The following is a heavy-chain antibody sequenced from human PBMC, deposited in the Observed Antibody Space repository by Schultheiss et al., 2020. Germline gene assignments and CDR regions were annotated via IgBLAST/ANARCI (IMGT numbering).Heavy chain of an antibody. J-gene: IGHJ6*02. CDR1: GLTFSSYW. CDR3: ASQRYTYGSVFYYYGVDV. D-gene: IGHD5-18*01. CDR2: INTDGSST. Sequence: ESLKISCAASGLTFSSYWMHWVRQAPGKGLVWVSRINTDGSSTIYADSVKGRFTISRDNATNTLYLQMNSLRAEDTAVYYCASQRYTYGSVFYYYGVDVWGQGTTVTVSS. V-gene: IGHV3-74*01.